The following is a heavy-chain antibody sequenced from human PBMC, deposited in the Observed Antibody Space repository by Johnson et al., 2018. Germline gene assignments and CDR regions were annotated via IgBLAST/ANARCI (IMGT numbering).Heavy chain of an antibody. D-gene: IGHD3-10*01. CDR1: GFSFSSYA. Sequence: EVQLLESGGGLVQPGGSLRLSCAASGFSFSSYALTWVRQAPGKGLEWVSGISGGGGSTYYADSVKGRFTISRANSKNTLFRQMNSLRAEDTAIYYCAKDATTLAEFLYKGDAFDVWGQGTMVTVSS. V-gene: IGHV3-23*01. CDR2: ISGGGGST. J-gene: IGHJ3*01. CDR3: AKDATTLAEFLYKGDAFDV.